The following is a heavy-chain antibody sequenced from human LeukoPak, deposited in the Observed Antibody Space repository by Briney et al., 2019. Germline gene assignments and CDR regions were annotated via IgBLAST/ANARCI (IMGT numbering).Heavy chain of an antibody. CDR1: GFSFSSYG. CDR2: IHSDVSSK. V-gene: IGHV3-30*02. CDR3: GYFGSGSSYTPDS. Sequence: GESLRLSCAASGFSFSSYGMHWVRQVPGKGLEWVAYIHSDVSSKYYADSVKGRFTISRDNSKNTLNLQMNSLRTGDTAVYYCGYFGSGSSYTPDSWGQGTLVTVSS. J-gene: IGHJ5*01. D-gene: IGHD3-10*01.